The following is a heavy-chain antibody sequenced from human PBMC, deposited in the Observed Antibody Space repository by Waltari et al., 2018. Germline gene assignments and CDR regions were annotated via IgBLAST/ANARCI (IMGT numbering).Heavy chain of an antibody. Sequence: QVQLVQSGAEVKKPGASVKVSCKASGYTFSGNHLHWVRQAPGQGLEWMGWIDPNSGDTNYAQKFQGRVTLTRDTSISTAYLELSRLRSDDTAIYYCARWTFYYESDWFDPWGQGTLVTVSS. V-gene: IGHV1-2*02. CDR2: IDPNSGDT. D-gene: IGHD3-22*01. CDR1: GYTFSGNH. J-gene: IGHJ5*02. CDR3: ARWTFYYESDWFDP.